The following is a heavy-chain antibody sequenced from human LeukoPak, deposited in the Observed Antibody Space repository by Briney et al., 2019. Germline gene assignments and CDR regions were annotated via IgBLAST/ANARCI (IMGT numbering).Heavy chain of an antibody. V-gene: IGHV3-7*01. J-gene: IGHJ4*02. CDR1: GFTFSSYW. CDR3: ARDGELSLWGSYPH. D-gene: IGHD3-16*02. CDR2: IKQDGSEK. Sequence: GGSLRLSCAASGFTFSSYWMSWVRQAPGKGLEWVANIKQDGSEKYYVDSVKGRFTISRDNAKNSLYLQMNSLRAEDTAVYYCARDGELSLWGSYPHWGQGTLVTVSS.